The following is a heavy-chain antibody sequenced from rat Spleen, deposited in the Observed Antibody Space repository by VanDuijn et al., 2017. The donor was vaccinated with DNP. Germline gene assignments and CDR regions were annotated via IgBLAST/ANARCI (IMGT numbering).Heavy chain of an antibody. CDR1: GFTFSNYG. V-gene: IGHV5-27*01. CDR3: TTGAGSP. D-gene: IGHD1-4*01. CDR2: ITNSGGSI. J-gene: IGHJ4*01. Sequence: EVQLVESGGDLQQPGRSLKLSCAASGFTFSNYGMAWVRQAPTKGLEWVASITNSGGSIYYRDSLKGRITISRDNAKSTLYLQMDSLRSEDTATYYCTTGAGSPWGQGTSVTVSS.